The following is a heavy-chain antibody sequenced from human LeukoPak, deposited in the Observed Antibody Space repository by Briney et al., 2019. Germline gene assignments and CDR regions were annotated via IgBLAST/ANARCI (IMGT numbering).Heavy chain of an antibody. CDR2: ISSSGSST. V-gene: IGHV3-64D*06. CDR1: GFTFSRYG. D-gene: IGHD1-26*01. Sequence: PGGFLRLSCSVSGFTFSRYGMYWVRQAPGKGLEYVSAISSSGSSTNYADSVKDRFTISRDNSKNTLFLQMTSLRAEDTAVYYCVKDTSSGSYYYFDCWGQGILVTVSS. J-gene: IGHJ4*02. CDR3: VKDTSSGSYYYFDC.